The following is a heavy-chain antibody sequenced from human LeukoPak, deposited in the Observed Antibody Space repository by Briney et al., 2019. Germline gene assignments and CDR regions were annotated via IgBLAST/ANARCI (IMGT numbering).Heavy chain of an antibody. CDR1: GGSISSGGYY. V-gene: IGHV4-31*03. D-gene: IGHD3-22*01. Sequence: SETLSLTCTVSGGSISSGGYYRSWIRQHPGKGLEWIGYNYYSGSTYYNPSLKSRVTISVDTSKNQFSLKLSSVTAADTAVYYCASYTYYYESSGYDYYYYMDVWGKGTTVTVSS. CDR2: NYYSGST. CDR3: ASYTYYYESSGYDYYYYMDV. J-gene: IGHJ6*03.